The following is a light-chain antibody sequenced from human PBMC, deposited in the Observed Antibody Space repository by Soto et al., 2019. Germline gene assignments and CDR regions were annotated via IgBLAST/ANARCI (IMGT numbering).Light chain of an antibody. CDR3: QQYTNTNNSWM. V-gene: IGKV1-9*01. J-gene: IGKJ1*01. CDR1: QGSSSN. Sequence: DIQLTQSPSFLSASVGDRVTITCRASQGSSSNLAWYQQKPGKAPKILLYDASTLQSRVPSRFSGSGSATEYSLIISGLQPDDYATYYCQQYTNTNNSWMFGQGTKVDI. CDR2: DAS.